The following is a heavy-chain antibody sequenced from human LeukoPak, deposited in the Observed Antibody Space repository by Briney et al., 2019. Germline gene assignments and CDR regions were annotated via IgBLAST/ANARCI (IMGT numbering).Heavy chain of an antibody. V-gene: IGHV1-24*01. CDR3: ATDRGAVAGTDYYYGMDV. Sequence: GSSEKVSCNVSGYTLTELSMNWVRQATGKGLEWMGGFDPEDGETLYAQKFQCRVTMTEDSSTDTAYMELSSLRSEDTAVYYCATDRGAVAGTDYYYGMDVWGQGTTVTVSS. J-gene: IGHJ6*02. D-gene: IGHD6-19*01. CDR1: GYTLTELS. CDR2: FDPEDGET.